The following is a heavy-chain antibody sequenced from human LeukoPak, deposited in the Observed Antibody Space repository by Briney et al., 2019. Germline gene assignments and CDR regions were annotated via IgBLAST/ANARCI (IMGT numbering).Heavy chain of an antibody. CDR3: ARDASNIDFAPYFYYMDV. Sequence: GGSLRLSCTASGFTLSLYSMHWVRQAPGKVLEWVSSIGRSSQYIYYGDSVRGRFTISTDNAKNSLYLDMNSPRAEDTDVYYCARDASNIDFAPYFYYMDVWGKGTTVTVSS. CDR1: GFTLSLYS. CDR2: IGRSSQYI. J-gene: IGHJ6*03. D-gene: IGHD3-3*01. V-gene: IGHV3-21*01.